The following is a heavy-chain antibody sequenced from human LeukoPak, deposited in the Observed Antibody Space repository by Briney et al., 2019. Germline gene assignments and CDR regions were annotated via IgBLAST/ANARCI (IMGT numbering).Heavy chain of an antibody. D-gene: IGHD2-8*01. J-gene: IGHJ4*02. CDR2: INPSGGST. Sequence: GASVKVSCKASGGTFSSYTISWVRQAPGQGLEWMGIINPSGGSTSYAQKFQGRVTMTRDTSTSTVYMELSSLRSEDTAVYYCARDNYCTNGVCLYYFDYWGQGTLVTVSS. CDR3: ARDNYCTNGVCLYYFDY. CDR1: GGTFSSYT. V-gene: IGHV1-46*01.